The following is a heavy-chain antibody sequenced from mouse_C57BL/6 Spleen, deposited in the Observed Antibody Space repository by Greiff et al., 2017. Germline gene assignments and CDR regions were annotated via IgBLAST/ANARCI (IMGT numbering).Heavy chain of an antibody. V-gene: IGHV5-17*01. D-gene: IGHD2-1*01. Sequence: EVKLVESGGGLVKPGGSLKLSCAASGFTFSDYGMHWVRQAPEKGLEWVAYISSGSSTIYYADTVKGRFTISRDNAKNTLFLQMTSLRSEDTAMYYCERGYGNYVDWFAYWGQGTLVTVSA. CDR1: GFTFSDYG. CDR2: ISSGSSTI. CDR3: ERGYGNYVDWFAY. J-gene: IGHJ3*01.